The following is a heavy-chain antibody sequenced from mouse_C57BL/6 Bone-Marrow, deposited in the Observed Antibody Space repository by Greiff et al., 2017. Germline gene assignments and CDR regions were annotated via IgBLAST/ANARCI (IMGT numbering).Heavy chain of an antibody. CDR1: YTFTDYYM. D-gene: IGHD1-1*01. Sequence: VQLQQSGPELVKPGASVKMSCKASGYTFTDYYMHWVKQKPGQGLEWIGEIYPGSGNTYYNEKFKGKATLTADTSSSTAYMQLSSLTSEDSAVYFCARSRLRAIDYWGQGTSVTVSS. CDR2: YPGSGNTY. V-gene: IGHV1-83*01. CDR3: RSRLRAIDY. J-gene: IGHJ4*01.